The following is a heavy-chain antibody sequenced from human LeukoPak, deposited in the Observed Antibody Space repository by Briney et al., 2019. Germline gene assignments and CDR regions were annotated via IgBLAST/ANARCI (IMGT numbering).Heavy chain of an antibody. CDR1: GYTFTGYF. CDR2: IIPNSGGS. CDR3: ARHNWNYYFDY. D-gene: IGHD1-7*01. J-gene: IGHJ4*02. Sequence: ASVKVSCKASGYTFTGYFMHWVRQAPGQGLEWMGRIIPNSGGSNFAQNFQGRVTMTRDTSISTTYMELSSLRSDDTAVYYCARHNWNYYFDYWGQGTLVTVSS. V-gene: IGHV1-2*06.